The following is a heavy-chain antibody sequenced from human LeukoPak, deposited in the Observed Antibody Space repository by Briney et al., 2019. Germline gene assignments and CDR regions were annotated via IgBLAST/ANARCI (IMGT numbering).Heavy chain of an antibody. Sequence: ASVKVSCKASGYTFTSYYMHWVRQATGQGLEWMGWMNPNSGNTGYAQKFQGRVTMTRNTSISTAYMELSSLRSEDTAVYYCARGVGYSLTYYFDYWGQGTLVTVSS. D-gene: IGHD5-18*01. CDR3: ARGVGYSLTYYFDY. V-gene: IGHV1-8*02. CDR1: GYTFTSYY. J-gene: IGHJ4*02. CDR2: MNPNSGNT.